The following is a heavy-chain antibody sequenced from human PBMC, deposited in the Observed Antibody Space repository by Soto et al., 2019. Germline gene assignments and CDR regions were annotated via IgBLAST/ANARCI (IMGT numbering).Heavy chain of an antibody. CDR3: ARDVYDFWSGYSATDGMDV. J-gene: IGHJ6*02. V-gene: IGHV1-18*01. CDR1: GYTFTSYG. Sequence: ASVKVSCKASGYTFTSYGISWVRQAPGQGLEWMGWISAYNGNTNYAQKLQGRVTITTDTSTSTAYMELRSMRSDETAVYYCARDVYDFWSGYSATDGMDVWGQGTTVTVSS. D-gene: IGHD3-3*01. CDR2: ISAYNGNT.